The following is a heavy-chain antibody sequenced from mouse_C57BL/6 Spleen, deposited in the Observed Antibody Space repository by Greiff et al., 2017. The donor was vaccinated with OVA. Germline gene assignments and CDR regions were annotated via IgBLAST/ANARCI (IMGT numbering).Heavy chain of an antibody. CDR3: ANYEDYAMDY. Sequence: ESGPGLVKPSQSLSLTCSVTGYSITSGYYWNWIRQFPGNKLEWMGYISYDGSNNYNPSLKNRISITRDTSKNQFFLKLNSVTTEDTATYYCANYEDYAMDYWGQGTSVTVSS. V-gene: IGHV3-6*01. CDR1: GYSITSGYY. D-gene: IGHD2-3*01. J-gene: IGHJ4*01. CDR2: ISYDGSN.